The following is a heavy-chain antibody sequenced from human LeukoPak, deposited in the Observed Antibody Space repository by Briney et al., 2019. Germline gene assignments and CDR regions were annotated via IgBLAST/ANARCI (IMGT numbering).Heavy chain of an antibody. Sequence: SETLSLTCTVSGGSFRTYYWTWIRQPPGKGLEWIAYIYYSGSTNYNPSLKSRATISLDTSQNQFSLKLSSVTADDTAVYYCARALDSSGYPGYWGQGTLVTVSS. CDR3: ARALDSSGYPGY. CDR1: GGSFRTYY. D-gene: IGHD3-22*01. V-gene: IGHV4-59*01. J-gene: IGHJ4*02. CDR2: IYYSGST.